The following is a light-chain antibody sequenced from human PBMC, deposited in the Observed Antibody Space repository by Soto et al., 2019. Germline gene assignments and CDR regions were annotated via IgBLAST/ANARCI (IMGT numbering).Light chain of an antibody. CDR3: QQYYNWPRT. Sequence: EIVMTQSPGTLSVSPGERTTLSCRASQSVSSTFAWYQQKPGQAPRLLIYGASTRATGIPARFSGSGSETEFTLTISSLQSEDFAVYYCQQYYNWPRTFGQGTKVEIK. CDR2: GAS. J-gene: IGKJ1*01. V-gene: IGKV3-15*01. CDR1: QSVSST.